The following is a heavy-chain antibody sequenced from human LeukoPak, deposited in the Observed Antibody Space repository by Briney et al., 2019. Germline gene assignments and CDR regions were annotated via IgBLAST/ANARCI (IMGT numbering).Heavy chain of an antibody. Sequence: PSETLSLTCTVSGGSISGGAYYWSWIRQHPGKGLEWIGYIYYSGNTYYNPSLKSRVTISVDTSKNQFSLKLSSVTAADTAVYYCARRDRYCSSTSCYGHRFDPWGQGTQVTVSP. J-gene: IGHJ5*02. D-gene: IGHD2-2*01. CDR2: IYYSGNT. V-gene: IGHV4-31*03. CDR3: ARRDRYCSSTSCYGHRFDP. CDR1: GGSISGGAYY.